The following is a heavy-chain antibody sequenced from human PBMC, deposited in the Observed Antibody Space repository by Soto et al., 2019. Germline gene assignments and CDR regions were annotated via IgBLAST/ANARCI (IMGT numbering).Heavy chain of an antibody. D-gene: IGHD6-19*01. CDR2: ISHDGKNK. J-gene: IGHJ6*02. Sequence: GSLRLSCAASGFAFDVYSMQWVRQAPGKGLEWVAVISHDGKNKYYADSVKGRFNFSRDNAKNTLYLQMDRLREEDTAVYYCAKDRGSSGWNRIYYFYGMDVWGQGTTVTVSS. CDR1: GFAFDVYS. CDR3: AKDRGSSGWNRIYYFYGMDV. V-gene: IGHV3-30*18.